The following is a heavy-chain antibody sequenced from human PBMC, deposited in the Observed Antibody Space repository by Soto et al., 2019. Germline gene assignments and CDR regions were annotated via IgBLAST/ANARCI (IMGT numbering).Heavy chain of an antibody. Sequence: GGSLRLSCAASGFTFSSYAMSWVRQAPGKGLEWVSAISGSGGSTYYADSVKGRFTISRDNSKNTLYLQMNSLRAEDTAVYYCAKGQEYSYGFYSSSWGQGTLVTVSS. J-gene: IGHJ5*02. CDR3: AKGQEYSYGFYSSS. CDR2: ISGSGGST. CDR1: GFTFSSYA. V-gene: IGHV3-23*01. D-gene: IGHD5-18*01.